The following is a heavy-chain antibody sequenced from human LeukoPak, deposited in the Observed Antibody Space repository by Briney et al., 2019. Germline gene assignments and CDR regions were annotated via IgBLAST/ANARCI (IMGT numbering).Heavy chain of an antibody. CDR1: GFIFSSYS. CDR2: ISSSSSYI. J-gene: IGHJ4*02. V-gene: IGHV3-21*01. Sequence: GGSLRLSCAASGFIFSSYSMNWVRQAPGKGLEWVSSISSSSSYIYYADSVKGRFTISRGNAKNSLYLQMNSLRSEDTAMYYCARIMGATTSRSDYWGQGTLVTVSS. CDR3: ARIMGATTSRSDY. D-gene: IGHD1-26*01.